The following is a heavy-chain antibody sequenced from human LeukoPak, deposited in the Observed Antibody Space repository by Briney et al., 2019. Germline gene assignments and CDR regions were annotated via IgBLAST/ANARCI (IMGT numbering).Heavy chain of an antibody. CDR3: VRKSAARRTSEFDY. V-gene: IGHV1-2*02. CDR2: ISPNSGGT. J-gene: IGHJ4*02. D-gene: IGHD6-6*01. CDR1: GYTFTGYY. Sequence: ASVRVSCKASGYTFTGYYMNWVRQAPGQGLEWMGWISPNSGGTNYAQKFQGRVTMTSDTSINTGYMELSSLKSDDTAVYYCVRKSAARRTSEFDYWGQGSLVTVSS.